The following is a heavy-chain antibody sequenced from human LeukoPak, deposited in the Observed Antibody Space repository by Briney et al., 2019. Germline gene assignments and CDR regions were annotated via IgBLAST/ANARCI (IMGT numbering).Heavy chain of an antibody. J-gene: IGHJ4*02. CDR3: ARDGYYYDSSGYYSTFDY. CDR1: GYTFTGYY. Sequence: ASVKVSCKASGYTFTGYYMHWVRQAPGQGLEWMGWINTNTGNPTYAQGFTGRFVFSLDTSVSTAYLQISSLKAEDTAVYYCARDGYYYDSSGYYSTFDYWGQGTLVTVSS. D-gene: IGHD3-22*01. V-gene: IGHV7-4-1*02. CDR2: INTNTGNP.